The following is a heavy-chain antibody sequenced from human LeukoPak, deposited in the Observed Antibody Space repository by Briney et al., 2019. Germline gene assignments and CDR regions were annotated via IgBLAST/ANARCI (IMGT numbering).Heavy chain of an antibody. Sequence: GESLKISSKSYGYTSTHQWIAGVRQKSGSGLEWMGIIYPRDSDTRYSPSFQGHVSISADTSINTAYLEWSRLEASDTAIYYCARHSDVIGAIWGQGTLVTVSS. CDR1: GYTSTHQW. J-gene: IGHJ4*02. V-gene: IGHV5-51*01. D-gene: IGHD3-10*01. CDR3: ARHSDVIGAI. CDR2: IYPRDSDT.